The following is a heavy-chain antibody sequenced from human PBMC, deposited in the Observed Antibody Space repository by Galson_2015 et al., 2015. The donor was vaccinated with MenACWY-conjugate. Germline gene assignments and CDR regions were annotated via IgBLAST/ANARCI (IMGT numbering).Heavy chain of an antibody. V-gene: IGHV3-72*01. CDR3: ARGGRRDNSGYTYAFAY. CDR2: IRNKLYSYTT. J-gene: IGHJ4*02. D-gene: IGHD5-18*01. Sequence: SLRLSCAASGFTFSDYYMDWVRQAPGKGLEWVGRIRNKLYSYTTEYAASLKGRLTISRDDSKNSSHLQLNALKTEDTAGYSCARGGRRDNSGYTYAFAYWGQGTLVTVSS. CDR1: GFTFSDYY.